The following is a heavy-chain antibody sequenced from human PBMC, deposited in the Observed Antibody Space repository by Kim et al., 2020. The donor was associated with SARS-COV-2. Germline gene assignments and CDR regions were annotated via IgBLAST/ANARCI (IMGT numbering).Heavy chain of an antibody. CDR2: INNDGSST. V-gene: IGHV3-74*01. Sequence: GGSLRLSCAGSGYIFSHYWMHWVRQAPGKGLVWASRINNDGSSTTYADSVQGRFTISRDNAKNTLYLQMNSLRVEDTAVYYCASWQDRDYWGQGTLVTVSS. CDR3: ASWQDRDY. J-gene: IGHJ4*02. CDR1: GYIFSHYW.